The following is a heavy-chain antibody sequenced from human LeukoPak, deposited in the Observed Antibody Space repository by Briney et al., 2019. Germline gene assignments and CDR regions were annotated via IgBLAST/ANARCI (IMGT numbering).Heavy chain of an antibody. D-gene: IGHD5-18*01. CDR1: GFTFDDYT. V-gene: IGHV3-43*01. Sequence: GGSLRLSCAASGFTFDDYTMHWVRQAPGKGLEWVSLISWDGGSTYYADSVKGRFTISRDNSKNSLYLQMNSLRTEDTALYYCAKDRTRGYSKYYYMDVWGKGTTVTVSS. J-gene: IGHJ6*03. CDR2: ISWDGGST. CDR3: AKDRTRGYSKYYYMDV.